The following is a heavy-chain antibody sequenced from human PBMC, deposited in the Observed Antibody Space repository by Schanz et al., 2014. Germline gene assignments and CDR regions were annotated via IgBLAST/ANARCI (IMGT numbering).Heavy chain of an antibody. CDR3: ARDGDFDY. CDR1: GLLFSYYY. V-gene: IGHV3-21*01. Sequence: EVQLVESGGGLVRPGGSLRLSCAASGLLFSYYYMSGVRQAPGKGLEWVSSISSTSSYIFYADSVKGRFTISRDNAKNSLYLQMNSLRAEDTAVYYCARDGDFDYWGQGTQVTVSS. J-gene: IGHJ4*02. CDR2: ISSTSSYI.